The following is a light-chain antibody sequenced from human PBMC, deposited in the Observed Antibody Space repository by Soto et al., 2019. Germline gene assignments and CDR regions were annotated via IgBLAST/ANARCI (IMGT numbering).Light chain of an antibody. J-gene: IGLJ1*01. CDR3: SSYTSSSTLYV. CDR1: SSDVGGYNY. CDR2: DVS. Sequence: QSVLTQPASVSGSAGQSITISCTGASSDVGGYNYVSWYQQHPGKAPKLMIYDVSTRPSGVSNRFSGSKSGNTASLTISGLQAEDEAYYYCSSYTSSSTLYVFGTGTKVTV. V-gene: IGLV2-14*01.